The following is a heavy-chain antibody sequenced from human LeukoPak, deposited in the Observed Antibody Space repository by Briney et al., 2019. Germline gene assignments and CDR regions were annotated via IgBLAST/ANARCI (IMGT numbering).Heavy chain of an antibody. V-gene: IGHV1-24*01. Sequence: GASVKVSCKVSGYTLTELSMHWVRQAPGKGLEWMGGFDPEDGETIYAQKFQGRVTMTEGTSTDTAYMELSSLRPEDTAVYYCALVVVEHNFDYWGQGTLVTVSS. CDR3: ALVVVEHNFDY. CDR2: FDPEDGET. J-gene: IGHJ4*02. CDR1: GYTLTELS. D-gene: IGHD3-22*01.